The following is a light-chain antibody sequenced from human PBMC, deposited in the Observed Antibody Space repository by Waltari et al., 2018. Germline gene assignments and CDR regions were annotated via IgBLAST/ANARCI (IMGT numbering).Light chain of an antibody. CDR1: RSDLAYYNF. V-gene: IGLV2-14*03. CDR3: ASYTSANTVL. CDR2: DVS. Sequence: QSGLTQPASVSGSPGQSITISCPGTRSDLAYYNFVSWYQQHPGKAPKLVIFDVSRWPSGVSHRFSGSKSGNTASLTISGLQAEDEAAYYCASYTSANTVLFGGGTKVTVL. J-gene: IGLJ2*01.